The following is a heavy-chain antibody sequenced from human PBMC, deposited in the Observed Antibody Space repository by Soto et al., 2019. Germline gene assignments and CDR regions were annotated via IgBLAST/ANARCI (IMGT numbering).Heavy chain of an antibody. CDR2: ISYDGSNK. CDR1: GFTFSSYA. J-gene: IGHJ5*02. V-gene: IGHV3-30-3*01. Sequence: GGSLRLSCAASGFTFSSYAMHWVRQAPGKGLEWVAVISYDGSNKYYADSVKGRFTISRDNSKNTLYLQMNSLRAEDTAVYYCAEEPFRAAAGPGYNLFSPCGQGTLVTVSS. CDR3: AEEPFRAAAGPGYNLFSP. D-gene: IGHD6-13*01.